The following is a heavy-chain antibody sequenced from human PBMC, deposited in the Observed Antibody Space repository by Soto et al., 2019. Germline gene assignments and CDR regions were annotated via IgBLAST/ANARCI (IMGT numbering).Heavy chain of an antibody. CDR2: IYYSGST. V-gene: IGHV4-59*01. J-gene: IGHJ4*02. Sequence: SETLSLTCTVSGGSISSYYWSWIRQPPGKGLEWIGYIYYSGSTNYNPSLKSRVTISVDTSKNQFSLKLSSVTAADTAVYYCARERVAAXGTLFDYWGQGTLVTVSS. CDR1: GGSISSYY. CDR3: ARERVAAXGTLFDY. D-gene: IGHD6-13*01.